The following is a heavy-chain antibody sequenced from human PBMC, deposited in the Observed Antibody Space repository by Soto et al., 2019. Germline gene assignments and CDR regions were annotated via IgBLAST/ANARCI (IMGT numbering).Heavy chain of an antibody. CDR1: VYTFTGYY. Sequence: ASVKVSCKASVYTFTGYYMHWVRQAPGQGLEWMGWISAYNGNTNYAQKLQGRVTMTTDTSTSTAYMELRGLRSDDTAVYYCARGMIVVVMIFDYWGQGTLVTVSS. CDR2: ISAYNGNT. V-gene: IGHV1-18*04. D-gene: IGHD3-22*01. J-gene: IGHJ4*02. CDR3: ARGMIVVVMIFDY.